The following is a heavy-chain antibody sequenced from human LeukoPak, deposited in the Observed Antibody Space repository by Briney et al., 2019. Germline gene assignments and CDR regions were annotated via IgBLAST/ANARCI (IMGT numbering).Heavy chain of an antibody. CDR3: ARDYGPYPGCSWFDP. CDR1: GYTFTGYY. V-gene: IGHV1-2*06. CDR2: INCNGGGT. Sequence: GASVKVSCKASGYTFTGYYIHWVRRAPGQGLEWMGRINCNGGGTSYAQKFQGRVTMTRDTSISTAYMELDRLTSDDTAVYYCARDYGPYPGCSWFDPWGQGTLVTVSS. J-gene: IGHJ5*02. D-gene: IGHD2-21*01.